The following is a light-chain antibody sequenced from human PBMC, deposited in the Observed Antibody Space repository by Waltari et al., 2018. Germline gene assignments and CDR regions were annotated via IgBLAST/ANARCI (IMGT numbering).Light chain of an antibody. J-gene: IGLJ3*02. V-gene: IGLV1-44*01. Sequence: QSVLTQPPSASGTPGPRVTISCSGSSSNIGSNTVNWYQQFPGTAPGLLIYSNNQRPSGVPDRFSGSKSGTSASLAINGLQSEDEADYYCAAWDDSLNGWVFGGGTKLTVL. CDR2: SNN. CDR3: AAWDDSLNGWV. CDR1: SSNIGSNT.